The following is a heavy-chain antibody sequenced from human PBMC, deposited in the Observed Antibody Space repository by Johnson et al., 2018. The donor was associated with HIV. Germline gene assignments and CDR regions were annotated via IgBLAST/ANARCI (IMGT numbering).Heavy chain of an antibody. D-gene: IGHD5-18*01. CDR1: GFTVSSNY. CDR2: IYSGGST. V-gene: IGHV3-53*01. CDR3: ARVTHSYGYWGAFDI. J-gene: IGHJ3*02. Sequence: VQLVESGGGLIQPGGSLRLSCAASGFTVSSNYMSWVRQAPGKGLEWVSVIYSGGSTYYADSVKGRFTISRDNSKNTLYLQMNSLRAEDTAVYYCARVTHSYGYWGAFDIWGQGTMVTVSS.